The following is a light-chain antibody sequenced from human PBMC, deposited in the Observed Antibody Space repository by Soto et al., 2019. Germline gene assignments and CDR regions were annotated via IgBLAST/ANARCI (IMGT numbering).Light chain of an antibody. J-gene: IGLJ2*01. CDR2: DVS. CDR3: SSYTSSSTLLVV. CDR1: SSDVGGYNY. Sequence: QSVLTQPASVSGSPGQSITISCTGTSSDVGGYNYVSWYQQHPGKAPKLMIYDVSNRPSGVSNRFSGSKSGNTAPLTISGLQAEDEADYYCSSYTSSSTLLVVFGGGTKVTVL. V-gene: IGLV2-14*01.